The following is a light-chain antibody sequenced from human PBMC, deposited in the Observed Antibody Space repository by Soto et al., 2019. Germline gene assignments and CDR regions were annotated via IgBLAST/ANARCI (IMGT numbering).Light chain of an antibody. CDR2: DAS. V-gene: IGKV1-5*01. CDR3: QRYDGY. J-gene: IGKJ2*01. Sequence: DSQITRSPSTLSPSVEDRVTITGRASQTMSTWLAWYQQKPGKAPKLLIYDASSLRSGVPSRFSGSGSGTEFTLTINSLQPDDFATYYCQRYDGYFGQGTKLEIK. CDR1: QTMSTW.